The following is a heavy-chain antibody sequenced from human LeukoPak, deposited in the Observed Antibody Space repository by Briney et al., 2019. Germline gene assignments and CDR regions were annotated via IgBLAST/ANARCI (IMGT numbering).Heavy chain of an antibody. CDR3: ARQVGATSPGVEY. CDR1: GGTFSSYA. Sequence: SVKVSCKASGGTFSSYAFRWLRQAPGQWLEWMGGIIPIFGTANCAQKFQGRVTITADESTSTAYMELSSLRSEDTAVYYCARQVGATSPGVEYWGQGTLVTVSS. CDR2: IIPIFGTA. V-gene: IGHV1-69*01. J-gene: IGHJ4*02. D-gene: IGHD1-26*01.